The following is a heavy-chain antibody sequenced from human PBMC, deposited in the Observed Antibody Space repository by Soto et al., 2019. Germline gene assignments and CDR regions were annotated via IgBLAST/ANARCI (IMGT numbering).Heavy chain of an antibody. CDR2: IYYSGST. D-gene: IGHD3-10*01. Sequence: PSETLSLTCTVSGGSISSSSYYWGWIRQPPGKGLEWIGSIYYSGSTYYNPSLKSRVTISVDTSKNQFSLKLSSVTAADTAVYYCARGPGTDYYGSGSRLYNWFDPWGQGTLVTVSS. V-gene: IGHV4-39*01. CDR3: ARGPGTDYYGSGSRLYNWFDP. J-gene: IGHJ5*02. CDR1: GGSISSSSYY.